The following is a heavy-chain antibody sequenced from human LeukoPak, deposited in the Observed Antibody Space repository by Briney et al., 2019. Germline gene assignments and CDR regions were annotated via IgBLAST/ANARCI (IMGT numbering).Heavy chain of an antibody. D-gene: IGHD2-21*01. J-gene: IGHJ3*02. CDR1: GFTFSSYS. CDR2: ISSSSSTI. CDR3: AKHRGVVIAIDAFDI. Sequence: GGSLRLSCAASGFTFSSYSMNWVRQAPGKGLEWVSYISSSSSTIYYADSVQGRFTISRDNAKNSLYLQMNSLRAEDTAVYYCAKHRGVVIAIDAFDIWGQGTMVTVSS. V-gene: IGHV3-48*01.